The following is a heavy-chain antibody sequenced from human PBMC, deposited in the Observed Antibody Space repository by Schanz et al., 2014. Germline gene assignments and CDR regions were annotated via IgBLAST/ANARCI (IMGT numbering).Heavy chain of an antibody. J-gene: IGHJ4*02. CDR2: ISTYNGHT. Sequence: QVRLVQSGAEAREPGASVKVSCKATGYMFDTYGFAWVRQAPGQGLELMGWISTYNGHTRYGQKGRHSLNLATDTDSATARVELRSLRTAATAVYYCARAPTRMNMFRGVTYFFDSWGQGTLVTVSS. V-gene: IGHV1-18*04. D-gene: IGHD3-10*01. CDR1: GYMFDTYG. CDR3: ARAPTRMNMFRGVTYFFDS.